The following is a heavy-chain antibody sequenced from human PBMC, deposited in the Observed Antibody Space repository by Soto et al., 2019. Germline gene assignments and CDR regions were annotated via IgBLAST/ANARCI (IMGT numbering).Heavy chain of an antibody. CDR3: AITSVGDASFDY. D-gene: IGHD1-26*01. CDR1: GFIFSNYG. Sequence: QVQLVESGGGVVHPGRSLSLSCAGSGFIFSNYGMHWVRQAPGKGLEWVAFISYDGGETFYADSVKGRFTISRDNSKSTVFLHMNSLQKEVTAVYYCAITSVGDASFDYWGQGTLVTVSS. CDR2: ISYDGGET. J-gene: IGHJ4*02. V-gene: IGHV3-30*03.